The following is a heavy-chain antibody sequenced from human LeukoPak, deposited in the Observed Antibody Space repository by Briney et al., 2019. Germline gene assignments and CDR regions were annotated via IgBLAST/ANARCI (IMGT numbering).Heavy chain of an antibody. V-gene: IGHV4-31*03. CDR1: GGSISSGGYY. D-gene: IGHD6-6*01. J-gene: IGHJ5*02. CDR3: ATQRAYSSSSIWFDP. CDR2: IYYSGST. Sequence: SQTLSLTCTVSGGSISSGGYYWSWIRQHPGKGLEWIGYIYYSGSTYYNPSLKSRVTISVDTFKNQFSLKLSSVTAADTAVYYCATQRAYSSSSIWFDPWGQGTLVTVSS.